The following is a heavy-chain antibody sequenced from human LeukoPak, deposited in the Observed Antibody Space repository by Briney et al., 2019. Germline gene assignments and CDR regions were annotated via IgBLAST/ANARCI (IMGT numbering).Heavy chain of an antibody. J-gene: IGHJ3*02. CDR1: GFTFSSYA. D-gene: IGHD1-26*01. CDR3: AKGAVGATLWNDAFDI. Sequence: GGSLRLSCAASGFTFSSYAMSWVRQAPGKGREWVSAISGSGGSTYYADSVKGRFTISRDNSKNTLYLQMNSLRAEDTAVYYCAKGAVGATLWNDAFDIWGQGTMVTVSS. V-gene: IGHV3-23*01. CDR2: ISGSGGST.